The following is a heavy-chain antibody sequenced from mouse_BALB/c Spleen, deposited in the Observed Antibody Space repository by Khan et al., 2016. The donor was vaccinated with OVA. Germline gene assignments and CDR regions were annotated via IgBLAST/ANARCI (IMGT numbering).Heavy chain of an antibody. CDR1: GFNIKDSY. V-gene: IGHV14-3*02. CDR2: IDPPNDDS. Sequence: VQLQQSGAELVKPGASVKLSCSASGFNIKDSYIHWMKQRPEQGLEWIGRIDPPNDDSKYGPKFQAKATLTVDTSTNTAYLQLSSLTSEDTAVYYCATHYSNPFAFWGQGTLVSVSA. J-gene: IGHJ3*01. D-gene: IGHD2-5*01. CDR3: ATHYSNPFAF.